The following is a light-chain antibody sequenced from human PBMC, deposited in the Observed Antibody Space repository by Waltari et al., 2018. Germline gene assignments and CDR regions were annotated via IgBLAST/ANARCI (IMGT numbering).Light chain of an antibody. CDR1: LNILSP. Sequence: EIVLTQSPVNLSLSPGETATLSCRASLNILSPLAWYQHKPGQAPRLLIYGASIRAPGIPGRFSGSGSGTDFTLTISSLEPDDFAVYYCQQRYNWRTFGGGTKVEIK. J-gene: IGKJ4*01. CDR2: GAS. V-gene: IGKV3-11*01. CDR3: QQRYNWRT.